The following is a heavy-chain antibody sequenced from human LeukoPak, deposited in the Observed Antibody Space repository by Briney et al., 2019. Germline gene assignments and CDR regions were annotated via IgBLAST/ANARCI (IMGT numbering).Heavy chain of an antibody. CDR1: GITFSNYG. J-gene: IGHJ4*02. CDR3: AILGDYYGSGPFDY. Sequence: GGSLRLSCVASGITFSNYGMHWVRQAPGKGLEWVAVISYDGSNKYYADSVKGRFTISRDNSKNTLYLQMNSLRAEDTAVYYCAILGDYYGSGPFDYWGQGTLVTVSS. V-gene: IGHV3-30*03. CDR2: ISYDGSNK. D-gene: IGHD3-10*01.